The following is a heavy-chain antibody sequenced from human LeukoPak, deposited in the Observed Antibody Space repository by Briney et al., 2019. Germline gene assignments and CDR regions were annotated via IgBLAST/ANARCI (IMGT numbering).Heavy chain of an antibody. Sequence: SETLSLTCTVSGGSISYDYWTWIRQSPGKRLEWIGYIHYSGATNYSPSLKSRVTISVDTSKNQCSLKLSSVTAADTALYYCATLRGASTAVFDSWGQGTLVTVSS. V-gene: IGHV4-59*08. CDR2: IHYSGAT. J-gene: IGHJ4*02. CDR1: GGSISYDY. CDR3: ATLRGASTAVFDS. D-gene: IGHD2-21*02.